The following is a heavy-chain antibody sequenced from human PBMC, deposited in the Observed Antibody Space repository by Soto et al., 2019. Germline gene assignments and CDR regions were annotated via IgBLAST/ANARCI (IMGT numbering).Heavy chain of an antibody. CDR3: ARDDFGKERGWFDH. J-gene: IGHJ5*02. D-gene: IGHD3-3*01. CDR1: GGSVSSGSYY. Sequence: PXETLSLTCTVAGGSVSSGSYYWSWIRQPPGKGLEWIGYIYYSGSTNYNPSLKSRVTISVDTSKNQFSLKLSSVTAADTAVYYCARDDFGKERGWFDHWGQGTLVTVSS. V-gene: IGHV4-61*01. CDR2: IYYSGST.